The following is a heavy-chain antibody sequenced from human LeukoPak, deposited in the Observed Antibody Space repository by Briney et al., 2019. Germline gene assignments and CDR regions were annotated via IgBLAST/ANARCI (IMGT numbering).Heavy chain of an antibody. J-gene: IGHJ3*02. V-gene: IGHV3-53*01. D-gene: IGHD3-22*01. CDR1: GFTVSSNY. CDR2: IYSGGST. Sequence: PGGSLRLSCAASGFTVSSNYMSWVRQAPGKGLEWVSVIYSGGSTYYADSVKGRFTISRDNSKNTLYLQMNSLRAEDTAVHYCAREPYDSSGYRDAFDIWGQGTMVTVSS. CDR3: AREPYDSSGYRDAFDI.